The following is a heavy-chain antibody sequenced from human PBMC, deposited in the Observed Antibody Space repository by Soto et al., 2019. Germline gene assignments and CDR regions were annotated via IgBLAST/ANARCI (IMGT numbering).Heavy chain of an antibody. D-gene: IGHD3-22*01. J-gene: IGHJ6*02. CDR1: GFTFNNHA. Sequence: PGGSLRLSCVASGFTFNNHAMSWVRRAPGKGLEWIGYIYYSGSTNYSPSLKSRVTISVDTSKNQFSLKLSSVTAADTAVYYCARDPGSGYSIYYYGMDVWGQGTTVTVSS. V-gene: IGHV4-59*11. CDR3: ARDPGSGYSIYYYGMDV. CDR2: IYYSGST.